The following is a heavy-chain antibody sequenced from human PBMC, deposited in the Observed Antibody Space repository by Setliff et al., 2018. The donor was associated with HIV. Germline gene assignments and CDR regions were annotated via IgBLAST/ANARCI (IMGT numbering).Heavy chain of an antibody. Sequence: ASVKVSCKASGNTFTGHYLHWVRQAPGQGLEWLGWVNPNSGDAIYAQNFQGRVTMTRDTSINAAYMELRGLRSDDTAVYYCARNFGLSPSGKYYYYYGMDIWGQGTTVTVSS. CDR2: VNPNSGDA. D-gene: IGHD3-10*01. CDR1: GNTFTGHY. J-gene: IGHJ6*02. CDR3: ARNFGLSPSGKYYYYYGMDI. V-gene: IGHV1-2*02.